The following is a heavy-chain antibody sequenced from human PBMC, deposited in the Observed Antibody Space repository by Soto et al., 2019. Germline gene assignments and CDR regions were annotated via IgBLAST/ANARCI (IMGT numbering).Heavy chain of an antibody. Sequence: GGSLRLSCEASGLNFTKHPMIWVRQGPVKGLEWVAAISGRTGDTAYADSVRGRFTLSRDSSTYMMFLQMNSLRAEDTAVYYCGVQYDYWGQGTLVTVSS. CDR2: ISGRTGDT. J-gene: IGHJ4*02. V-gene: IGHV3-23*01. CDR1: GLNFTKHP. CDR3: GVQYDY.